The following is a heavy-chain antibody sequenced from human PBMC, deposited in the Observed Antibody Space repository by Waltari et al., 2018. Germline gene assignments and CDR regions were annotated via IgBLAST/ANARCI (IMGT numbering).Heavy chain of an antibody. CDR2: IYTSGST. CDR1: GGSISSYY. J-gene: IGHJ6*03. CDR3: ARGARVVVVPAAISYYYYYMDV. D-gene: IGHD2-2*02. Sequence: QVQLQESGPGLVKPSETLSLTCTVSGGSISSYYWSWIRQPAGKGLEWIGRIYTSGSTNYTPSLKSRVTMSVDTSKNQFSLKLSSVTAADTAVYYCARGARVVVVPAAISYYYYYMDVWGKGTTVTVSS. V-gene: IGHV4-4*07.